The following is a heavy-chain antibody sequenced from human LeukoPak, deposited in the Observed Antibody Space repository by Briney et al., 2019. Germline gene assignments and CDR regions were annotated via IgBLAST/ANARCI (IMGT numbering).Heavy chain of an antibody. Sequence: SETLSLTCTVSGGSISSYYWSWIRQPPGEGLEWIGYIYYSGSTNYNPSLKSRVTISVDTSKNQFSLKLSSVTAADTAVYYCARGGDSSGYYYPLFDYWGQGTLVTVSS. J-gene: IGHJ4*02. CDR2: IYYSGST. CDR3: ARGGDSSGYYYPLFDY. V-gene: IGHV4-59*08. D-gene: IGHD3-22*01. CDR1: GGSISSYY.